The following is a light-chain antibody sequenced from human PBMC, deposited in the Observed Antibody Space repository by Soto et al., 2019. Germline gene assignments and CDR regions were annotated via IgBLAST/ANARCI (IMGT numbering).Light chain of an antibody. CDR3: KQYNTYSWT. V-gene: IGKV1-17*01. J-gene: IGKJ1*01. CDR1: QGISSY. Sequence: IQLTQSPSSLSASVGDRVTITCRASQGISSYLGWYQQKPGKAPKRLIYAASSLQSGVPARFSGSGSGTEFTLTIRSLQPDDFATYYCKQYNTYSWTFGQGTKVDIK. CDR2: AAS.